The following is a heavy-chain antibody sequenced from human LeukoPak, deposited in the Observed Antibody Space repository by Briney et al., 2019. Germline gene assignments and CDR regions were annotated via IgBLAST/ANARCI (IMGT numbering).Heavy chain of an antibody. CDR2: ISWNSGST. CDR3: AKDTVTTSEAIDY. Sequence: GGSLRLSCAASGFTFDDYAMHWVRHAPGKGLEWVSGISWNSGSTGYADPVKGRFTISRDNAKNYLYLQMNSLRAEDTALYYFAKDTVTTSEAIDYWGQGTLVTVSS. CDR1: GFTFDDYA. V-gene: IGHV3-9*01. D-gene: IGHD4-17*01. J-gene: IGHJ4*02.